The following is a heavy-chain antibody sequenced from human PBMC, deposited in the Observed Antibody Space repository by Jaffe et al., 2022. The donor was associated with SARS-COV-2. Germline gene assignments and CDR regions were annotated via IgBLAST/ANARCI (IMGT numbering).Heavy chain of an antibody. V-gene: IGHV1-69*01. CDR1: GGTFSSYA. CDR2: IIPFFGTT. D-gene: IGHD3-22*01. CDR3: AGTGNYDDSGGYPEY. Sequence: QVQLVQSGAEVKKPGSSVKVSCKASGGTFSSYAISWVRQAPGQGLEWMGGIIPFFGTTSYAQKFQGRVTITADETTFTAYMELSSLRSEDTAVYYCAGTGNYDDSGGYPEYWGQGTLVTVSS. J-gene: IGHJ4*02.